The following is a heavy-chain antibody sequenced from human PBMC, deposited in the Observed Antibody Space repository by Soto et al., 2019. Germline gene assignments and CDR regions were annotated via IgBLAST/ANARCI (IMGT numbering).Heavy chain of an antibody. CDR2: IYYSGST. Sequence: SVTLSVTCTVSGGSISSSSYYWGWIRQPPGKGLEWIGSIYYSGSTYYNPSLKSRVTISVDTSKNQFSLKLSSVTAADTAVYYCAVGGSGSYFAAFDIWGHRTMVTVSS. CDR1: GGSISSSSYY. V-gene: IGHV4-39*01. CDR3: AVGGSGSYFAAFDI. J-gene: IGHJ3*02. D-gene: IGHD3-10*01.